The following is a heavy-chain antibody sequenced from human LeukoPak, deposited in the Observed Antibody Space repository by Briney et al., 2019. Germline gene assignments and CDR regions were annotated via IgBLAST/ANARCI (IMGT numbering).Heavy chain of an antibody. CDR3: ARDGVLRHFDWLFYYYLDV. D-gene: IGHD3-9*01. Sequence: GGSLRLSCAASGFTFSDYYMTWIRQAPGKGLEWVSYISGGGTTIHYADSVKGRFTISRDNANNSLYLQMNSLRAEDTAVYYCARDGVLRHFDWLFYYYLDVWGKGTTVTVSS. V-gene: IGHV3-11*04. CDR1: GFTFSDYY. CDR2: ISGGGTTI. J-gene: IGHJ6*03.